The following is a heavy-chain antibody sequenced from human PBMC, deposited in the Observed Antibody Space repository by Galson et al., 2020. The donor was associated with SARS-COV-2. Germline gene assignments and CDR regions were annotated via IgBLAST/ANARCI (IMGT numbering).Heavy chain of an antibody. Sequence: ASETLSLTCTVSGGSIGTDYWSWIRQPPGKGLEWIGYIYYSGNTNYNPSLKSRVTISVDMSKNQFSLRMSSVTAADTAVYYCARGRAITMIRGAPRYPFDSWGQGTLVTVSS. CDR1: GGSIGTDY. V-gene: IGHV4-59*01. D-gene: IGHD3-10*01. J-gene: IGHJ4*02. CDR3: ARGRAITMIRGAPRYPFDS. CDR2: IYYSGNT.